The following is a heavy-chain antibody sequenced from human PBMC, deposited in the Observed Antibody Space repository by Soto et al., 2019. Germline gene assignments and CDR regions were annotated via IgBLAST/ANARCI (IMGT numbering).Heavy chain of an antibody. Sequence: SETLSLTCTVSGGSISSGGYYWSWIRQHPGKGLEWIGYIYYSGSTYYNPSLKSRVTISVDTSKNQFSLKLSSVTAADTAVYYCARGPSLSGSYYWFDPWGQGTLVTVSS. CDR2: IYYSGST. J-gene: IGHJ5*02. V-gene: IGHV4-31*03. D-gene: IGHD1-26*01. CDR3: ARGPSLSGSYYWFDP. CDR1: GGSISSGGYY.